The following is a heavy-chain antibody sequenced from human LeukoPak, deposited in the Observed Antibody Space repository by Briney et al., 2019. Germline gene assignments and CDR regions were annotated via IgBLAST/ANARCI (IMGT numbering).Heavy chain of an antibody. Sequence: GGSLRLSCAASGFTFSNAWMSWVRQAPGKGLEWVGRIKSKTDGGTTDYAAPVKGRFTISRDDSKNTLYPQMNSLKTEDTAVYYCTTVRLGTGNHDYWGQGTLVTVSS. V-gene: IGHV3-15*01. J-gene: IGHJ4*02. CDR3: TTVRLGTGNHDY. CDR1: GFTFSNAW. CDR2: IKSKTDGGTT. D-gene: IGHD4-23*01.